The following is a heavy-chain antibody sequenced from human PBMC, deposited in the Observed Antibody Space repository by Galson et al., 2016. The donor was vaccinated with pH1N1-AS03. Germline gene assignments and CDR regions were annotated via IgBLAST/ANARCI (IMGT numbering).Heavy chain of an antibody. CDR1: GFTFSDYY. CDR3: ARVSGGSRLLIFDF. J-gene: IGHJ4*02. Sequence: SLRLSCAASGFTFSDYYMSWIRQAPGKGLEWVSSISSSSSPIYYADSVKGRFTTSRDNAKNSVYLQMNSLRAEDTAVYYCARVSGGSRLLIFDFWGQGTLVTVSS. V-gene: IGHV3-11*04. D-gene: IGHD3-10*02. CDR2: ISSSSSPI.